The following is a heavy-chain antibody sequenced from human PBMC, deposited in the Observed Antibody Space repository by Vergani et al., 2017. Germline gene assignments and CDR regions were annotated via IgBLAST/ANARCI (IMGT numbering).Heavy chain of an antibody. CDR1: GFTFNHYA. D-gene: IGHD4-17*01. Sequence: EVQLLESGGDLVQPGGSLRLSCAASGFTFNHYAMNWVRQAPGKGLEWVSGISGSGGSTYYAGSVKGRFTISRDSSKNTLYLRMNSLRAEDTAVYYCARGASGDYVSSFDYWGQGTLVTVSS. J-gene: IGHJ4*02. V-gene: IGHV3-23*01. CDR2: ISGSGGST. CDR3: ARGASGDYVSSFDY.